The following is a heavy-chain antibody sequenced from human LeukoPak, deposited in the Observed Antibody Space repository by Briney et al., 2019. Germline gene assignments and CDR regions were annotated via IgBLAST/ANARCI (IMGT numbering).Heavy chain of an antibody. Sequence: GGSLRLSCAASGFTFSSYGMHWVRQAPGKGLEWVAVIWYDGSNKYYADSVRRRFTISRDNSKNTLYLQMNSLRAEDRAVYYCAREGIAAAGTYLDYWGQGTLVTVSS. CDR3: AREGIAAAGTYLDY. CDR2: IWYDGSNK. D-gene: IGHD6-13*01. CDR1: GFTFSSYG. J-gene: IGHJ4*02. V-gene: IGHV3-33*01.